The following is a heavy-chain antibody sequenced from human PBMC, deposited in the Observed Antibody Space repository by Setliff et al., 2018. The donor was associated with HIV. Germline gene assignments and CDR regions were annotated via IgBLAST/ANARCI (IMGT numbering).Heavy chain of an antibody. CDR1: GFTFSSYA. J-gene: IGHJ3*02. CDR2: FRSSGDIK. D-gene: IGHD1-26*01. Sequence: GGSLRLSCAASGFTFSSYAMSWVRQAPGKGLEWISAFRSSGDIKYYADSVRGRFTISSDNSKNTVFLQMNSLRGEDTAVYYCAKGPWDEPHAFNIWGQGTMVTVSS. V-gene: IGHV3-23*01. CDR3: AKGPWDEPHAFNI.